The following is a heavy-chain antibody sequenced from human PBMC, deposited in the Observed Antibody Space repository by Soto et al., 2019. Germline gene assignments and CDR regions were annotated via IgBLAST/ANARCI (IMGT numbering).Heavy chain of an antibody. CDR2: IYHSGST. Sequence: SETLSLTCAVSGGSISSGGYSWSWIRQPPGRGLEWIGYIYHSGSTYYNPSLKSRVTISVDRSKNQFSLKLSSVTAADTAVYYCARGIVGATLDYFDYWGQGTLVTVSS. CDR3: ARGIVGATLDYFDY. V-gene: IGHV4-30-2*01. J-gene: IGHJ4*02. D-gene: IGHD1-26*01. CDR1: GGSISSGGYS.